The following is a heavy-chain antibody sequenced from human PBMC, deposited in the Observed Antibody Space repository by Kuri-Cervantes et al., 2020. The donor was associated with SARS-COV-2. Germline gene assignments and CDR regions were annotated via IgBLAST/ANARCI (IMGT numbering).Heavy chain of an antibody. CDR1: GFTFSSYS. CDR2: ISSSSSYI. Sequence: GGSLRLSCAASGFTFSSYSMNWVRQAPGKGLEWVSSISSSSSYIYYADSVKGRFTISRDNAKNSLYLQMNSLRAEDTAVYYCANIIVVVPAAISEGAFDNWGQGTMVTVSS. V-gene: IGHV3-21*01. D-gene: IGHD2-2*01. J-gene: IGHJ3*02. CDR3: ANIIVVVPAAISEGAFDN.